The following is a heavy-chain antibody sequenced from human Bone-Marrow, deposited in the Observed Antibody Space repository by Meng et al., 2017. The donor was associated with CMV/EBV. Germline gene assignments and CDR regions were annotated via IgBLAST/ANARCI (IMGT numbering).Heavy chain of an antibody. CDR2: IKEDGSER. Sequence: GESLKISCAASGFTFSRYWMSWVRQAPGKGLEWVANIKEDGSERYYVDSVKGRFTISRDNAKNSLYLQMNSLRAEDTAVYYCARTYDYVWGSYRYNGGHGFDIWGQGTMVTVSS. D-gene: IGHD3-16*02. V-gene: IGHV3-7*03. J-gene: IGHJ3*02. CDR3: ARTYDYVWGSYRYNGGHGFDI. CDR1: GFTFSRYW.